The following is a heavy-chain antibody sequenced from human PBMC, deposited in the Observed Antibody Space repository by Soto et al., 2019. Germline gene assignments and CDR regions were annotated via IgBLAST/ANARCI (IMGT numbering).Heavy chain of an antibody. D-gene: IGHD4-17*01. Sequence: SVKVSCKASGGTFSSYAISWVRQAPGQGLGWMGGIIPIFGTANYAQKFQGRVTITADESTSTAYMELSSLRSEDTAVYYCARVRGRFYYYGMDVWGQGTTVTVSS. V-gene: IGHV1-69*13. J-gene: IGHJ6*02. CDR3: ARVRGRFYYYGMDV. CDR1: GGTFSSYA. CDR2: IIPIFGTA.